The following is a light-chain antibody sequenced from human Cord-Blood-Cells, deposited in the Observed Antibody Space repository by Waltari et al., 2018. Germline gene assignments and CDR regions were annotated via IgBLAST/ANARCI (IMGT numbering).Light chain of an antibody. CDR1: QSVLYSSNNKNY. CDR3: QQYYSTPLT. V-gene: IGKV4-1*01. J-gene: IGKJ4*01. Sequence: IVMTQSPDSLAVPLGERATIHCKSSQSVLYSSNNKNYLAWYQQKPGQPPKLLIYWASTRESGVPDRFSGSGSGTDFTLTISSLQAEDVAVYYCQQYYSTPLTFGGGTKVEIK. CDR2: WAS.